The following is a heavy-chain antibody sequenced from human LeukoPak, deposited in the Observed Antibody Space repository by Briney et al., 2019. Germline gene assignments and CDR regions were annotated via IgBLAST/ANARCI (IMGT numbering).Heavy chain of an antibody. J-gene: IGHJ4*02. CDR2: IHHTGST. V-gene: IGHV4-4*02. D-gene: IGHD3-10*01. CDR3: ARTRITMVRGVIRGRYYFDY. Sequence: SGTLSLTCAVSGDSMSSIDWWSWVRQPPGKGLEWIGEIHHTGSTNYNPSLKSRVTISVDTSKNQFSLKLSSVTAADTAVYYCARTRITMVRGVIRGRYYFDYWGQGTLVTVSS. CDR1: GDSMSSIDW.